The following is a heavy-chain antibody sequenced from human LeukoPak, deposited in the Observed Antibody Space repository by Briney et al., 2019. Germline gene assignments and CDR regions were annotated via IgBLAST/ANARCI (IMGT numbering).Heavy chain of an antibody. D-gene: IGHD3-22*01. CDR1: GGSISSSSYY. CDR2: IYYSGST. V-gene: IGHV4-39*07. Sequence: ASETLSLTCTVSGGSISSSSYYWGWIRQPPGKGLEWIGSIYYSGSTYYSPSLKSRVTISVDTSKNQFSLKLSSVTAADTAVYYCALSSGLHGRFDPWGQGTLVTVSS. CDR3: ALSSGLHGRFDP. J-gene: IGHJ5*02.